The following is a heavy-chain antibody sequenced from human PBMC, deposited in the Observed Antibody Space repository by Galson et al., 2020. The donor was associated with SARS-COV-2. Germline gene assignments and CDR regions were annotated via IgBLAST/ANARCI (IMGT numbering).Heavy chain of an antibody. J-gene: IGHJ4*02. CDR1: GFTFGDYA. Sequence: GSLRLSCTTSGFTFGDYAMSWFRQAPGKGLEWVGFIRSKTYGETTQYAASVNGRFTISRDDSKSIAHLQMNSLTSEDTALYYCTREVTGDKPGDYWGQGTLVTVSS. CDR2: IRSKTYGETT. CDR3: TREVTGDKPGDY. D-gene: IGHD3-16*01. V-gene: IGHV3-49*03.